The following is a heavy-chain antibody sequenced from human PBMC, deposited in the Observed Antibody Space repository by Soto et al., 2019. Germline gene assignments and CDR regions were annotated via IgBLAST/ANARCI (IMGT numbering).Heavy chain of an antibody. CDR2: INTKSTDK. D-gene: IGHD1-26*01. CDR1: GFTFSSYA. J-gene: IGHJ5*02. CDR3: ARDDWDAGGTIGS. V-gene: IGHV3-48*01. Sequence: EVQLVESGGGLVQPGGSLKLSCAASGFTFSSYAMNWVRQAPGKGPEWLSYINTKSTDKYYTDSVKGRFTISRDNAKNSLYLQMNSLRVEDTAVYYCARDDWDAGGTIGSWGQGTLVTVAS.